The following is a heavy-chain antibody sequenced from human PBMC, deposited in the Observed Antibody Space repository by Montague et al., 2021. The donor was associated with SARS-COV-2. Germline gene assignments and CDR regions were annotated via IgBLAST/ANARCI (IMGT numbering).Heavy chain of an antibody. J-gene: IGHJ2*01. Sequence: PALVKPTQTLTLTCTFSGFSVSTSGLCVSWIRQPPGKALEWLALIDWDDDTYYSTSLKTRLAISKDTSKNQVVLTMTDMDPVDTGTYYCARIPEYSSGGGRDCYCDLWGRGTLVSVYS. V-gene: IGHV2-70*01. CDR2: IDWDDDT. CDR1: GFSVSTSGLC. CDR3: ARIPEYSSGGGRDCYCDL. D-gene: IGHD6-19*01.